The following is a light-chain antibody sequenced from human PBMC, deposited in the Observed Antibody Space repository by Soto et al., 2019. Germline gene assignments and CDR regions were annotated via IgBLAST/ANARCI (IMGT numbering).Light chain of an antibody. Sequence: DIQLTQSPSFLSASVGDRVTITCRASQGISSYLAWYQQKPGKAPKLLIYAASTLKSGVPSRFSGSGSGTEFTLTFSSLQPEDFATYYCQQLNSYLWTFGQGTKVDIK. V-gene: IGKV1-9*01. J-gene: IGKJ1*01. CDR3: QQLNSYLWT. CDR2: AAS. CDR1: QGISSY.